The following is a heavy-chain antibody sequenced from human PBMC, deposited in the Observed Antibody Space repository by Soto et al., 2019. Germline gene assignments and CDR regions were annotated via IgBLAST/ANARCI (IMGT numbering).Heavy chain of an antibody. V-gene: IGHV3-30-3*01. CDR2: ISYDGSNK. J-gene: IGHJ4*02. D-gene: IGHD6-19*01. Sequence: QVQLVESGGGVVQPGRSLRLSCAASGFTFSSYAMHWVRQAPGKGLEWVAVISYDGSNKYYADSVKSRFTISRDNSKNTLYLQMNSLRAEDTAVYYCGRVAVEMAAIHVFDYWGQGTLVTVSS. CDR3: GRVAVEMAAIHVFDY. CDR1: GFTFSSYA.